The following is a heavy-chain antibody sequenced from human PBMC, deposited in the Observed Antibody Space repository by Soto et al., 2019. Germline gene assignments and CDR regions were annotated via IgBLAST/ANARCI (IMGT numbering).Heavy chain of an antibody. CDR1: GDSVSSNSAA. CDR2: TYYRSKWYN. V-gene: IGHV6-1*01. CDR3: ARDRGDAFDI. Sequence: SQTLSLTCAISGDSVSSNSAAGNWIWQSPSRGLEWLGRTYYRSKWYNGYAGSVKSRITINPDPSKHQYSLQLNSVTPDDTAVYYRARDRGDAFDICGQRTMVTVSS. J-gene: IGHJ3*02.